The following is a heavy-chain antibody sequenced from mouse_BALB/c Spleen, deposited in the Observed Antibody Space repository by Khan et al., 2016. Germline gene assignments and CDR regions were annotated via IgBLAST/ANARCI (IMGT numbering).Heavy chain of an antibody. CDR3: ARTTVVATDY. CDR1: GYTFTSYW. Sequence: QVQLQQSGAELAKPGASVKMSCKASGYTFTSYWMHWVKQRPGQGLEWIGYINPSTGYTEYNQKFKDKATLTADKSSSTAYMQLSSLTSEDSAVYYYARTTVVATDYWGQGTTLTVSS. J-gene: IGHJ2*01. D-gene: IGHD1-1*01. V-gene: IGHV1-7*01. CDR2: INPSTGYT.